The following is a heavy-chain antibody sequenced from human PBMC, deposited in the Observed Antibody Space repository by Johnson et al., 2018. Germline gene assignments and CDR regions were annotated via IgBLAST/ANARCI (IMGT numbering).Heavy chain of an antibody. J-gene: IGHJ6*02. CDR3: ARIPHKGTGRSGYYHYGLAV. CDR1: GGSFSNYY. CDR2: VNHSGAT. Sequence: QVQLQQWGAGLLKPSETLSLTCGIFGGSFSNYYWTWIRQHPGKGLEWIGEVNHSGATNNNPSLDSRVTISVDVSKNQFSLQLTTLTAADTAIYYCARIPHKGTGRSGYYHYGLAVWGQGTTVTVSS. D-gene: IGHD2-15*01. V-gene: IGHV4-34*01.